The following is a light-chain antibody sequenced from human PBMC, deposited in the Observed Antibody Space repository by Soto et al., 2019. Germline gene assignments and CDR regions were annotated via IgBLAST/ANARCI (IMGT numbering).Light chain of an antibody. J-gene: IGKJ3*01. V-gene: IGKV3-20*01. Sequence: EIVLTQSPGTLSLSPGERATLSCRASQSVSSSYLAWYQQKPGQAPRLLIYGASSRATGIPDRFSGSVSGTDFTLTISRLEPEDFAVYSCQQYGSSPFTFGPGTKVYIK. CDR2: GAS. CDR3: QQYGSSPFT. CDR1: QSVSSSY.